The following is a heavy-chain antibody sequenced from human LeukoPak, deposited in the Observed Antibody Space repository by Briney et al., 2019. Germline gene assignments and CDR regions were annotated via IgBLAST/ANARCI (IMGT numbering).Heavy chain of an antibody. D-gene: IGHD3-9*01. J-gene: IGHJ3*02. CDR2: ISSSSSTI. Sequence: PGGSLRLSCAASGFTFSSYSMNWVRQAPGKGLEWVSYISSSSSTIYYADSVKGRFTISRDNAKNSLYLQMNSLRAEDTAVYYCARDRGGYYDIFYDAFDIWGQGTMVTVSS. V-gene: IGHV3-48*01. CDR3: ARDRGGYYDIFYDAFDI. CDR1: GFTFSSYS.